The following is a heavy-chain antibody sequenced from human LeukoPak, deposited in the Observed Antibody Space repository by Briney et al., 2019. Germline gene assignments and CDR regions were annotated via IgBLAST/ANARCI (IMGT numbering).Heavy chain of an antibody. CDR2: IYYSGNT. J-gene: IGHJ5*02. Sequence: PSETLSLTCTVSGGSISSSSYYWGWIRQPPGKGLEWIGTIYYSGNTYYNPSLKSRVTISVDTSKNQFSLKLSSVTAADTAVYYCARDRGGYYKNWFDPWGQGTLVTVSS. CDR3: ARDRGGYYKNWFDP. CDR1: GGSISSSSYY. V-gene: IGHV4-39*02. D-gene: IGHD3-3*01.